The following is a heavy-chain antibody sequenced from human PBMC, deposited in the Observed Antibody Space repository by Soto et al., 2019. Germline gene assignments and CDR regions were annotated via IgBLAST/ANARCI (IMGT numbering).Heavy chain of an antibody. CDR3: ARAPGSGSYYTNWFDP. V-gene: IGHV3-11*01. CDR1: GFTFSDYY. J-gene: IGHJ5*02. D-gene: IGHD3-10*01. Sequence: GGSLRLSCAASGFTFSDYYMSWIRQAPGKGLEWVSYISSSGSTIYYADSVKGRFTISRDNAKNSLYLQMNSLRAEDTAVYYCARAPGSGSYYTNWFDPWGQGTLVTVSS. CDR2: ISSSGSTI.